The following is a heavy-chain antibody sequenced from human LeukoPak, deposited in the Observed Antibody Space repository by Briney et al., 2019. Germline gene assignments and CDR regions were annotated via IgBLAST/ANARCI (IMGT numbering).Heavy chain of an antibody. J-gene: IGHJ4*02. Sequence: PGGSLRLSCAASGFTFTYYALSWVRQAPGKGLEWISYISGSGTTIYYADSVKGRFTISRDNAKNSLYLQMNSLRAEDTAVYYCARPGWVLVTATFLDYWGQGTLVTVSS. CDR2: ISGSGTTI. V-gene: IGHV3-11*01. D-gene: IGHD2-15*01. CDR3: ARPGWVLVTATFLDY. CDR1: GFTFTYYA.